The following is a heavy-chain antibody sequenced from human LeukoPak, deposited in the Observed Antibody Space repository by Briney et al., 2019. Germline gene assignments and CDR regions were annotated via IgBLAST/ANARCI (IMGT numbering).Heavy chain of an antibody. D-gene: IGHD1-26*01. CDR3: ARHEPSGSYSGYFDY. V-gene: IGHV4-59*08. J-gene: IGHJ4*02. CDR2: IYYSGST. CDR1: GGSISSYY. Sequence: PSETLSLTCTVSGGSISSYYWSWIRQPPGKGLEWIGYIYYSGSTNYNPSLKSRVTISVDTSKNQFSLKLSSVTAADTAVYYCARHEPSGSYSGYFDYWGQGTLVSVSS.